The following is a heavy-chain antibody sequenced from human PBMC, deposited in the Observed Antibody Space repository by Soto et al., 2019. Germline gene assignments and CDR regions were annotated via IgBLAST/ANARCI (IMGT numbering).Heavy chain of an antibody. Sequence: GGSLRLSCAASGFTFSSYALNWVRQAPGKGLEWVSSITAHGSGAYYADSVQGRFSITRDNSKNTVYLQMNRLRAEDTAVYYCAKNPGYYYDSTGYHFDYWGQGTPVTVSS. CDR1: GFTFSSYA. CDR2: ITAHGSGA. CDR3: AKNPGYYYDSTGYHFDY. V-gene: IGHV3-23*01. D-gene: IGHD3-22*01. J-gene: IGHJ4*02.